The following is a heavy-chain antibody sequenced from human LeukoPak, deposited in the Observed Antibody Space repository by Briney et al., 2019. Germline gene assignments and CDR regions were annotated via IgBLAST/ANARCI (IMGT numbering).Heavy chain of an antibody. Sequence: TPSQTLSLTCSVSGGSISSGSYYWSWIRQPAGKGLEWIGRIYTSGSTNYNPSLNSPVTISLDTSKNQLSLKLSSVTAADPAVYYCAREAGYYYDSSGRRSDYWVQGTLVTVSS. D-gene: IGHD3-22*01. CDR1: GGSISSGSYY. J-gene: IGHJ4*02. V-gene: IGHV4-61*02. CDR3: AREAGYYYDSSGRRSDY. CDR2: IYTSGST.